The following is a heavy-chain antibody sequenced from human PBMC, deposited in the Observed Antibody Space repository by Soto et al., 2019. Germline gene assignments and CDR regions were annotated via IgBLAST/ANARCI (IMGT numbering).Heavy chain of an antibody. V-gene: IGHV4-34*01. Sequence: ASETLSLTCAVYGGSFSGYYWSWIRQPPGKGLEWIGEINHSGSTNYNPSLKRRVTISVATSKNQFSLKLSSVTAADTAVYSCGRALCSGGSGYSSPSYYYYD. CDR3: GRALCSGGSGYSSPSYYYYD. J-gene: IGHJ6*03. CDR1: GGSFSGYY. CDR2: INHSGST. D-gene: IGHD2-15*01.